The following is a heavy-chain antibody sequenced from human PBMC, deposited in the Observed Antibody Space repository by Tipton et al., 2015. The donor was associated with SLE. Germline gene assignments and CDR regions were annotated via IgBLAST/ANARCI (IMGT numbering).Heavy chain of an antibody. Sequence: SLRLSCAASGFTFSDYGMHWVRQAPGKGLEWVSLISGSGVNTAYADSVKGRFTISRDNAKNILYLQLNSLRGEDTAMYYCASSRYWGQGTLVTVSA. D-gene: IGHD6-13*01. V-gene: IGHV3-23*01. CDR1: GFTFSDYG. J-gene: IGHJ4*02. CDR3: ASSRY. CDR2: ISGSGVNT.